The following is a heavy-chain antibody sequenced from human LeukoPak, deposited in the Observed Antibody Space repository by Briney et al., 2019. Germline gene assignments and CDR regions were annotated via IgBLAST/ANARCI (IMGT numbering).Heavy chain of an antibody. CDR3: AKGGKWDVTPFDY. J-gene: IGHJ4*02. D-gene: IGHD1-26*01. V-gene: IGHV3-23*01. CDR1: GFAFTSYS. CDR2: ISGGGGST. Sequence: GGSLRLSCAASGFAFTSYSMNWVRQAPGKGLEWVSTISGGGGSTYYADSVKGRFTISRDNSKNTLYLQVNSLRAEDAAVYYCAKGGKWDVTPFDYWGQGTLVTVSS.